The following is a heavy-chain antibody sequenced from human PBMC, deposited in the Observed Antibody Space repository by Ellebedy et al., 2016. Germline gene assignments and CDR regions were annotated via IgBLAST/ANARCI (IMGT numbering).Heavy chain of an antibody. CDR3: AGAPLGRDGYNSFDY. V-gene: IGHV1-18*01. Sequence: ASVKVSCKASGYTFTSYGITWVRQAPGQGLEWMGWISAYNGNTNYAQKFQGRVTMTTDTSTSTAYMELRSLRSDDTAVYYCAGAPLGRDGYNSFDYWGQGTLVTVSS. CDR2: ISAYNGNT. D-gene: IGHD5-24*01. J-gene: IGHJ4*02. CDR1: GYTFTSYG.